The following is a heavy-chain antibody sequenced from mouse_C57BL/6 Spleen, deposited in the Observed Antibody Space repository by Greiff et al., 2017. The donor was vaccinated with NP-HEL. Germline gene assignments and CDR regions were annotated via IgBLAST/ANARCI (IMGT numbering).Heavy chain of an antibody. CDR1: GFSLTSYG. J-gene: IGHJ4*01. D-gene: IGHD1-1*01. V-gene: IGHV2-6-1*01. Sequence: VKLMESGPGLVAPSQSLSITCTVSGFSLTSYGVHWVRQPPGKGLEWLVVIWSDGSTTSNSALKSRLSISKDNSKSQVFLKMNSLQTDDTARYYCARQAHFTTVVEDAMDYWGQGTSVTVSS. CDR3: ARQAHFTTVVEDAMDY. CDR2: IWSDGST.